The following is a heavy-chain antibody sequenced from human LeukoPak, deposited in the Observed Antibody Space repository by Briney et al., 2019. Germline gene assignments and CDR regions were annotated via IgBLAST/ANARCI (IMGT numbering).Heavy chain of an antibody. V-gene: IGHV7-4-1*02. Sequence: ASVKVSCKASGYTFTSYAMNWVRQAPGQGLEWMGWINTNTGNPTYAQGFTGRFVFSLDTSVSTAYLQISSLKAEDTAVYHCARGWYSSSSGYYYMDVWGKGTTVTVSS. J-gene: IGHJ6*03. CDR1: GYTFTSYA. CDR2: INTNTGNP. CDR3: ARGWYSSSSGYYYMDV. D-gene: IGHD6-6*01.